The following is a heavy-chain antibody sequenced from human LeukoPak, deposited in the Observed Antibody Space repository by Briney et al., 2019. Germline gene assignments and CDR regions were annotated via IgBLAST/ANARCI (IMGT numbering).Heavy chain of an antibody. CDR1: GYTFTSYD. CDR3: ARARRYNWNFEYYYYYMDV. CDR2: MNPNSGNT. V-gene: IGHV1-8*03. Sequence: ASVKVSCKASGYTFTSYDINWVRQATGRGLEWMGWMNPNSGNTGYAQKFQGRVTITRNTSISTAYMELSSLRSEDTAVYYCARARRYNWNFEYYYYYMDVWGKGTTVTVSS. D-gene: IGHD1-7*01. J-gene: IGHJ6*03.